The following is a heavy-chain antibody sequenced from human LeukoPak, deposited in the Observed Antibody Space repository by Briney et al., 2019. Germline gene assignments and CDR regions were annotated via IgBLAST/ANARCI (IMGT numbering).Heavy chain of an antibody. J-gene: IGHJ2*01. Sequence: PSETLSLTCTVSGGSISSYYWSWIRQPPGKGLEWIGYIYYSGSTNYNPSLKSRVTISVDTSKNQFSLKLSSVTAADTAVYYCARRAFRIAAAPQPADDYWYFDLWGRGTLVTVSS. CDR3: ARRAFRIAAAPQPADDYWYFDL. V-gene: IGHV4-59*12. CDR2: IYYSGST. D-gene: IGHD6-13*01. CDR1: GGSISSYY.